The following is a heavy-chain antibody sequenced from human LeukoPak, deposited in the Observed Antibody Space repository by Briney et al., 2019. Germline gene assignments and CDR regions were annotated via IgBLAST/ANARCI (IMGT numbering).Heavy chain of an antibody. CDR1: GLTFRNYA. Sequence: GGSLRLSCAASGLTFRNYAMSWVRQAPGKGLEWVSVICANDGNTYYADAVKGRFTISRDNSKDTLYLQMDSLRAEDTAVYYCAKGSGSSCYSPCDYWGQGILVTVSS. CDR3: AKGSGSSCYSPCDY. CDR2: ICANDGNT. V-gene: IGHV3-23*01. D-gene: IGHD2-15*01. J-gene: IGHJ4*02.